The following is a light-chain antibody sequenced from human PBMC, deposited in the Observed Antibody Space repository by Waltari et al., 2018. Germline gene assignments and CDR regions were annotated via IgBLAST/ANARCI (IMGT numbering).Light chain of an antibody. CDR2: IDN. J-gene: IGLJ2*01. Sequence: QSVLTQPPSASGTPGQRVTISCSGRSSNIGGNTVAWYQQVPGAAPKLLIYIDNERPSGGPDRFSGSKSGTSASLAISGLQSEDEALYYCAAWDDSLSGVVFGGGTKLTVL. V-gene: IGLV1-44*01. CDR3: AAWDDSLSGVV. CDR1: SSNIGGNT.